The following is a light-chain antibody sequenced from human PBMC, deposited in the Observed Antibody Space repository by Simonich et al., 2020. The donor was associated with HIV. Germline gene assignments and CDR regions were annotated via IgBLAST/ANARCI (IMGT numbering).Light chain of an antibody. Sequence: DIQLTQSPSSLSASVGDRVSITSQASKNISNYLNWYHQKPGKAPKILIYDASNLETGVPARFSGSGSGTDFTFTISSLQPEDIATYYCQQVDNLPPSTFGGGTKVEIK. CDR2: DAS. CDR3: QQVDNLPPST. V-gene: IGKV1-33*01. J-gene: IGKJ4*01. CDR1: KNISNY.